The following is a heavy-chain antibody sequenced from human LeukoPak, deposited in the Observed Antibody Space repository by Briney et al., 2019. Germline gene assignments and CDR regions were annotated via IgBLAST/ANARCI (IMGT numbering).Heavy chain of an antibody. D-gene: IGHD5-18*01. V-gene: IGHV4-59*01. Sequence: SETLSLTCAVSGGSISSYYWSWIRQPPGKGLEWIGFFYYSGSTNYSPSLKSRVTISVDTSKNHFSLKLSSVTAADTAVYYCARGPGGYSYGYYFDYWGQGTLVTVSS. CDR3: ARGPGGYSYGYYFDY. J-gene: IGHJ4*02. CDR2: FYYSGST. CDR1: GGSISSYY.